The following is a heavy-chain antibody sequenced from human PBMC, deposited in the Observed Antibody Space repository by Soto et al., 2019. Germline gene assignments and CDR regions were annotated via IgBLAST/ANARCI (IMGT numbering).Heavy chain of an antibody. CDR3: ARVGYYDFWSGHKHLFDY. J-gene: IGHJ4*02. CDR1: GGSISSYY. V-gene: IGHV4-59*01. D-gene: IGHD3-3*01. CDR2: IYYSGST. Sequence: SETLSLTCTVSGGSISSYYWSWIRQPPGKGLEWIGYIYYSGSTNYNPSLKSRVTISVDTSKNQFSLKLSSVTAADTAVYYCARVGYYDFWSGHKHLFDYWGQGPLVTVYS.